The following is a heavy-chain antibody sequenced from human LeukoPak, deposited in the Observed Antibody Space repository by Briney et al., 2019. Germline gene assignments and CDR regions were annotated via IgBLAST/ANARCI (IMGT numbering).Heavy chain of an antibody. J-gene: IGHJ6*02. D-gene: IGHD2-15*01. Sequence: SGNVSCKAAAYTLNGFYLHWVRHAPEQGLEWMGWINPNIGGTNYARMFQGTVTMGRDTSISTAYMELSRLRSDGTAVYYCARDRVVVVAANRVYYYGMDVWGQGTTVTVSS. V-gene: IGHV1-2*02. CDR2: INPNIGGT. CDR3: ARDRVVVVAANRVYYYGMDV. CDR1: AYTLNGFY.